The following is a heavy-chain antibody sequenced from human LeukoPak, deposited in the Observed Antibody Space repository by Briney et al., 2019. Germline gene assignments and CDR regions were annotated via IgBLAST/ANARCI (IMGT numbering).Heavy chain of an antibody. Sequence: SVTVSCKASGGTFSSYAISWVRQAPGQGLEWMGGIIPNFGTANYAQKFQGRVTITADESTSTAYMELSSLRSEDTAVYYCAREGIAAAAHYYYYGMDVWGQGTTVAVSS. V-gene: IGHV1-69*13. D-gene: IGHD6-13*01. CDR2: IIPNFGTA. CDR1: GGTFSSYA. CDR3: AREGIAAAAHYYYYGMDV. J-gene: IGHJ6*02.